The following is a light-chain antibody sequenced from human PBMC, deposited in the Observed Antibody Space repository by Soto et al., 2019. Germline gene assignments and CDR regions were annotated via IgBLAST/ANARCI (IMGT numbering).Light chain of an antibody. J-gene: IGLJ2*01. CDR1: SSDVGGYNY. V-gene: IGLV2-8*01. Sequence: QSALTQPPSASGSPGQSVTISCTGTSSDVGGYNYVSWYQQHPGKAPKLMIYEVSKRPSGVPDRFSGSKSGNTASLTVSGLQAEDEADYYCSSYAGSNNFEVFGGGTQLNVL. CDR3: SSYAGSNNFEV. CDR2: EVS.